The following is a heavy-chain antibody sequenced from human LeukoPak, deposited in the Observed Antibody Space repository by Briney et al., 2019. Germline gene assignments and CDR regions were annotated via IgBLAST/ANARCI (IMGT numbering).Heavy chain of an antibody. CDR1: GGTFSSYA. Sequence: ASVKVSCKASGGTFSSYAISWVRQAPGQGLEWMGRIIPILGIANYAQKFQGRVTITAGKSTSTAYMELSSLRSEDTAVYYCAREVNTMIVVGRRFDYWGQGTLVTVSS. V-gene: IGHV1-69*04. J-gene: IGHJ4*02. D-gene: IGHD3-22*01. CDR3: AREVNTMIVVGRRFDY. CDR2: IIPILGIA.